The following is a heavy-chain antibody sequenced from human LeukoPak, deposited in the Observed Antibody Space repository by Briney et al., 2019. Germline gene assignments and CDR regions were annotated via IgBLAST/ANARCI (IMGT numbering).Heavy chain of an antibody. D-gene: IGHD2-2*01. Sequence: AASVKVSCKASGYTFTGYYMHWVRQAPGQGLEWMGWINPNSGGTNYAQKFQGRVTMTRDTSISTAYMELSRPRSDDTAVYYCARADCSSTSCYGGRNWFDPWGQGTLVTVSA. J-gene: IGHJ5*02. V-gene: IGHV1-2*02. CDR1: GYTFTGYY. CDR3: ARADCSSTSCYGGRNWFDP. CDR2: INPNSGGT.